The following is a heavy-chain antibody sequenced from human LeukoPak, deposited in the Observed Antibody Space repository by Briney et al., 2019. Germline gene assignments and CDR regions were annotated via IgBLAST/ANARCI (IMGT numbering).Heavy chain of an antibody. D-gene: IGHD2-21*02. CDR1: GGSISSSSYY. Sequence: PSETLSLTCTVSGGSISSSSYYWGWIRQPPGKGLEWIGSIYYSGSTHDNPSLKSRVTISVDTSKNQFSLKLSSVTAADTAVYYCARDLRLDIVVVTAHDAFDIWGQGTMVTVSS. CDR3: ARDLRLDIVVVTAHDAFDI. CDR2: IYYSGST. V-gene: IGHV4-39*07. J-gene: IGHJ3*02.